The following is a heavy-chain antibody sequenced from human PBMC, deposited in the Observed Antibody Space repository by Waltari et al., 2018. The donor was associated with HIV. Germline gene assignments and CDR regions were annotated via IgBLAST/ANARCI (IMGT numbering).Heavy chain of an antibody. CDR1: GFTFTNYA. V-gene: IGHV3-23*04. CDR2: ISGRGGST. D-gene: IGHD3-22*01. CDR3: AKDDSTGSSGYYPFHY. Sequence: EVQLVESGGGLVQPGGSLRLSCAASGFTFTNYAMNWVRQAPGKGLGLVSAISGRGGSTYYADSVKGRFTISRDNSKNTLYLQMNSLRAEDTALYYCAKDDSTGSSGYYPFHYWGQGTLITVSS. J-gene: IGHJ4*02.